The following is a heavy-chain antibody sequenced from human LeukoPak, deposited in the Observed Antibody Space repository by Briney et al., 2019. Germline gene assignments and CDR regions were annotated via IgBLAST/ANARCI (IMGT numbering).Heavy chain of an antibody. CDR2: INPSGST. CDR1: GGSFSGYY. CDR3: VRGPRVYCGGDCYYY. J-gene: IGHJ4*02. Sequence: SETLSLTCTVFGGSFSGYYWSWIRQPPDKGLEWIGEINPSGSTNYNPSLKTRVTISTDTSKNHFSLNLNSVTAADTGVYYCVRGPRVYCGGDCYYYWGQGTLVTVSS. D-gene: IGHD2-21*02. V-gene: IGHV4-34*01.